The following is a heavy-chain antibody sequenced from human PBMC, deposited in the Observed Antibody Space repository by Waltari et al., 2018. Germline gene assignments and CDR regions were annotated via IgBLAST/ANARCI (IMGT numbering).Heavy chain of an antibody. J-gene: IGHJ4*02. D-gene: IGHD3-3*01. Sequence: EVQLVESGGGLVQPGGSLRLSCAASGFTFSSYDMHWVRQATGKGLEWVSAIGTAGDTYYPGSVKGRFTISRENAKNSLYLQMNSLRAGDTAVYYCARGRVFGQPFDYWGQGTLVTVSS. CDR2: IGTAGDT. V-gene: IGHV3-13*01. CDR3: ARGRVFGQPFDY. CDR1: GFTFSSYD.